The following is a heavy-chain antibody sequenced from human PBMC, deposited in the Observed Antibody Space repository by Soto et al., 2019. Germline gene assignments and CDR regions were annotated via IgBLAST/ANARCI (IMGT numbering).Heavy chain of an antibody. CDR2: INPNSGGT. J-gene: IGHJ2*01. CDR3: ARVVHEYSSSFAWYFDL. CDR1: GYTFTGYY. V-gene: IGHV1-2*02. D-gene: IGHD6-6*01. Sequence: GASVKVSCKASGYTFTGYYMHWVRQAPGQGLEWMGWINPNSGGTNYAQKFQGRVTMTRDTSISTAYMELSRLRSDDTAVYYCARVVHEYSSSFAWYFDLWGRGTLVTVSS.